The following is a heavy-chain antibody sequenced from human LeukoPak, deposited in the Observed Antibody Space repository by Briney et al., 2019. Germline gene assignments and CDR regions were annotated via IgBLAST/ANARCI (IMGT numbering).Heavy chain of an antibody. CDR2: IHYSGST. D-gene: IGHD3-10*01. CDR1: GVSIAVFGGSIGSSSYF. Sequence: PSETLSLTCTISGVSIAVFGGSIGSSSYFWAWVRQPPGKGLEWIGSIHYSGSTYYNPSLRSRVTISIDTSKNQLSLRLNSVTAADTAVYYYARHGSYCFDSWGQGTLVTVSS. J-gene: IGHJ4*02. V-gene: IGHV4-39*01. CDR3: ARHGSYCFDS.